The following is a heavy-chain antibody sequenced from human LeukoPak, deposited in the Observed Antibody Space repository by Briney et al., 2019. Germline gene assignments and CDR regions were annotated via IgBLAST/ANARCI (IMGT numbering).Heavy chain of an antibody. D-gene: IGHD6-13*01. J-gene: IGHJ4*02. CDR1: GGSISSYY. V-gene: IGHV4-59*01. CDR2: IDYSGST. CDR3: AREATYSSSFDY. Sequence: SETLSLTCTVSGGSISSYYWSWIRQPPGKGLEWIGYIDYSGSTNYNPSLKSRVTISLDMPKNQFSLRLTSVTAADTAVYYCAREATYSSSFDYWGQGTLVTVSS.